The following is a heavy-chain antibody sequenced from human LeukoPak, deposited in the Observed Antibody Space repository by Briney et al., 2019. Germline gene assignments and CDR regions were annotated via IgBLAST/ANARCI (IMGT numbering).Heavy chain of an antibody. CDR2: IYDNENT. D-gene: IGHD6-25*01. CDR1: GGSIRNDNHY. V-gene: IGHV4-39*01. CDR3: ATLRSSGWPHVKTS. J-gene: IGHJ5*02. Sequence: PSETLSLTCTVSGGSIRNDNHYWSWIRQPPGRGLEWVASIYDNENTYYSSSLKSRLTISVDTSENQFSLKLNSVTAADTAVYYCATLRSSGWPHVKTSWGKGTLVTVSS.